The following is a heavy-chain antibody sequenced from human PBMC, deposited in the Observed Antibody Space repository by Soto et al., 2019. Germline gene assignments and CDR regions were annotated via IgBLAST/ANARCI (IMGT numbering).Heavy chain of an antibody. CDR3: AKNPGYYYDSTGYHFDY. CDR2: ISYGGGTT. D-gene: IGHD3-22*01. CDR1: EFTFSNYA. Sequence: GGSLRLSCAASEFTFSNYAMSWVRQAPGKGLEWVSAISYGGGTTYYADSVKGRFTISRDNSKNTLYLQMNSLRAEDTAVYYCAKNPGYYYDSTGYHFDYWAQRTLVTVSS. V-gene: IGHV3-23*01. J-gene: IGHJ4*02.